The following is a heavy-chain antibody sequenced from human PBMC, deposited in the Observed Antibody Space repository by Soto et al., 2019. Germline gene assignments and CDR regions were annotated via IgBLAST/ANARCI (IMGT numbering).Heavy chain of an antibody. Sequence: EVQLLESGGGLVQPGGSLRLSCAVSGFTFRNYAMTWVRQAPGKGLEWVSAITATGGSTYIDSVKGRFTISRDNSKNTLYLQMISLRAEDTALYYCAKLGGGLWFGELPLDYWGQGTLVTVSS. CDR1: GFTFRNYA. CDR2: ITATGGST. J-gene: IGHJ4*02. CDR3: AKLGGGLWFGELPLDY. D-gene: IGHD3-10*01. V-gene: IGHV3-23*01.